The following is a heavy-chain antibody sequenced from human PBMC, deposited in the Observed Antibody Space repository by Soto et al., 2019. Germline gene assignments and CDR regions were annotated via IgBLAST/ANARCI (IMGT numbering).Heavy chain of an antibody. D-gene: IGHD4-4*01. CDR1: EYTFISYT. Sequence: QVQVLQSGAEVKKPGASVKVSCKASEYTFISYTMHWVRQAPGHRLEWMGWINGGNGNTKYSQKFQGRVTITRDTSASTAYMELSSLRSDDTAVYYCARELQGLYYFDYWGQGTLVTVSS. CDR2: INGGNGNT. J-gene: IGHJ4*02. V-gene: IGHV1-3*01. CDR3: ARELQGLYYFDY.